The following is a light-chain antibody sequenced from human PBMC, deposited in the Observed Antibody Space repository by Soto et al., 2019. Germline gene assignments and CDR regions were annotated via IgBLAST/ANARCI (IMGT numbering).Light chain of an antibody. CDR2: DAS. CDR1: RSVSSW. J-gene: IGKJ1*01. V-gene: IGKV1-5*01. Sequence: IQMTQSPSTLSGSIGDRVTITCRASRSVSSWVAWYQQKPGKAPKLLISDASDLERGVPSRFSGSGSGTDFTLTISCLQSEDFATYYCQQYYSFPRTFGQGTKVDIK. CDR3: QQYYSFPRT.